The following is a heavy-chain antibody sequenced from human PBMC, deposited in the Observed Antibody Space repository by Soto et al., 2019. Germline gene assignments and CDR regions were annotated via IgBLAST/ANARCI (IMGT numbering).Heavy chain of an antibody. CDR3: ARCAYCSGDSCHSRISDY. J-gene: IGHJ4*02. Sequence: QVQLVQSGAEVKKPGASVKVSCKASGYTFINYGLSWVRQAPGQGLEWMGWISAYNGNTNYAQKFQGRVTMTTVTSRSKSDMELRSLRSDDTAVYYCARCAYCSGDSCHSRISDYWGQGTLVGVSS. CDR1: GYTFINYG. CDR2: ISAYNGNT. V-gene: IGHV1-18*01. D-gene: IGHD2-15*01.